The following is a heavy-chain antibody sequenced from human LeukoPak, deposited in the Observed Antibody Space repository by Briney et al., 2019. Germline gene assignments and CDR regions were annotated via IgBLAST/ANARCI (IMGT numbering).Heavy chain of an antibody. J-gene: IGHJ4*02. CDR2: INAGNGNT. CDR3: ARDMSSGWSFDY. Sequence: ASVTVSCTASGYTFSTYAMHWVRQAPGQRLEWMGWINAGNGNTKYTQKFQDRVTITRDTSASTAYMELSSLRSEDTAVYYCARDMSSGWSFDYWGQGTLVTVSS. CDR1: GYTFSTYA. D-gene: IGHD6-19*01. V-gene: IGHV1-3*01.